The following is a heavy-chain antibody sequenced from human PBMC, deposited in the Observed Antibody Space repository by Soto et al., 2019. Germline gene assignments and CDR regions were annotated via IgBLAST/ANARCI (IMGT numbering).Heavy chain of an antibody. V-gene: IGHV4-4*02. Sequence: QMQLQESGPGLVKPSGTLSLTCTVSGVSINSANWWTWVRQSPGKGLEWIGEIYHSGSTNFNPSLLGRVTISVDNSAIQCYLELPSVTAADTAVYYCARYCGGCSCCSGAFDIWGQGPMVTVSS. D-gene: IGHD2-15*01. J-gene: IGHJ3*02. CDR2: IYHSGST. CDR3: ARYCGGCSCCSGAFDI. CDR1: GVSINSANW.